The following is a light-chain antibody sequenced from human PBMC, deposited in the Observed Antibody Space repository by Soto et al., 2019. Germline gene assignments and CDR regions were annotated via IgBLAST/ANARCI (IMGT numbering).Light chain of an antibody. Sequence: SPSSVTASIGDRVSITCRASQNIINFLTLYQQRPEKAPKLLIYAASSLYSGGPSRCSGSGSGTDFTLTLSSVQPQESANYYSQHSYSTPPTFGIGTRWIS. CDR2: AAS. CDR3: QHSYSTPPT. V-gene: IGKV1-39*01. J-gene: IGKJ4*01. CDR1: QNIINF.